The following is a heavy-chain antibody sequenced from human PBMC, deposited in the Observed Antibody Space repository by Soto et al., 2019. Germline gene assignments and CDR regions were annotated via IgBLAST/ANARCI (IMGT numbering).Heavy chain of an antibody. CDR2: IIPIFGTA. J-gene: IGHJ4*02. Sequence: SVKVSCKASGGTFSSYAISWVRQAPGQGLEWMGGIIPIFGTANYAQKFQGRVTITADESTSTAYMELSSLRSEDTAVYYCARGPIVEYSSSPPPFDYWGQGTLVTVSS. CDR1: GGTFSSYA. CDR3: ARGPIVEYSSSPPPFDY. V-gene: IGHV1-69*13. D-gene: IGHD6-6*01.